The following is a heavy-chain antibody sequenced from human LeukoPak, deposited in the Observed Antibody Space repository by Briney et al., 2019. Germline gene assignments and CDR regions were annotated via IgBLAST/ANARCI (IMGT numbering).Heavy chain of an antibody. CDR3: IRSLMGESDY. V-gene: IGHV3-74*01. Sequence: GGSLRLSCAASGFTFRSNWMHWVRQAPGKGLVWVSRVNPDRSSTTYADSVKGRFTISRDNAKSTLYLQMNSLRAEDTAVYFCIRSLMGESDYWGQGTLVSVSS. D-gene: IGHD3-16*01. CDR1: GFTFRSNW. CDR2: VNPDRSST. J-gene: IGHJ4*02.